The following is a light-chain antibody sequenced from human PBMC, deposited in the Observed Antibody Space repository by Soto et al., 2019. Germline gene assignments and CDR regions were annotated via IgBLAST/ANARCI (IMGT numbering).Light chain of an antibody. J-gene: IGLJ1*01. Sequence: QSVLTQPTSVSGAPGQRVTISCTGSSSNIGAGYDVHWYQQLPGTAPKLLIYGNSNRPSGVPDRFSGSKSGTSASLAITGLQGEDEAQYYGQSYDSSLSGSDVFGTGTKLTVL. CDR3: QSYDSSLSGSDV. CDR2: GNS. CDR1: SSNIGAGYD. V-gene: IGLV1-40*01.